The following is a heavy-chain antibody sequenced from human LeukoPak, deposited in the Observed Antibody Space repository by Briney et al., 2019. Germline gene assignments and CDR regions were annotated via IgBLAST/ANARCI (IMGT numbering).Heavy chain of an antibody. CDR1: GGSISSYY. CDR2: IYYSGST. V-gene: IGHV4-59*08. Sequence: SKTLSLTCTVSGGSISSYYWSWIRQPPGKGLERIGYIYYSGSTNYNPSLKSRVTISVDTSKNQFSLKLSSVTAADTAVYYCARHRRWLQRYYFDYWGQGTLVTVSS. J-gene: IGHJ4*02. D-gene: IGHD5-24*01. CDR3: ARHRRWLQRYYFDY.